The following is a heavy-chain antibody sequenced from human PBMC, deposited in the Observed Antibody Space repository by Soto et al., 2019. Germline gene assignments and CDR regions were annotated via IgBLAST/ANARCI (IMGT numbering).Heavy chain of an antibody. J-gene: IGHJ6*02. V-gene: IGHV3-33*01. CDR3: ARDRLVPYGYGMDV. D-gene: IGHD2-2*01. Sequence: QMQLVESGGGVVQPGRSLRLSCAASGFTFRSYGIHWVRQAPGKALEWVALIWFDGSKKYYVDSVKGRFAVSRDNSKNTLYLQMNSLRVEDTAVYYCARDRLVPYGYGMDVWGQGTTVTVSS. CDR2: IWFDGSKK. CDR1: GFTFRSYG.